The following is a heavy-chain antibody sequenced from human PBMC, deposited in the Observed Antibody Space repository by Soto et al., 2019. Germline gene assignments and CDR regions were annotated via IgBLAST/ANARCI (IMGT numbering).Heavy chain of an antibody. V-gene: IGHV4-30-4*01. D-gene: IGHD5-18*01. J-gene: IGHJ6*02. CDR1: GGSISSGDYY. CDR3: ARALIQLWPHYYYGMDV. CDR2: IYYSGTT. Sequence: SETLSLTCTVSGGSISSGDYYWSWIRQPPGKGLEWIGYIYYSGTTYYNPSLKSRVTISVDTSKNQFSLKVSSVTAADTAVYYCARALIQLWPHYYYGMDVWGQGTTVTV.